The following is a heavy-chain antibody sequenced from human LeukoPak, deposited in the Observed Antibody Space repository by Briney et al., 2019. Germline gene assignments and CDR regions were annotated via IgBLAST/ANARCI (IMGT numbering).Heavy chain of an antibody. D-gene: IGHD3-10*01. CDR1: GGSISSGGYY. J-gene: IGHJ3*02. Sequence: SENLSLTCTVSGGSISSGGYYWSWIRQHPGKGLEWIGYIYYSGSTYYNPSLKSRVTISVDTSKNQFSLKLSSVTAADTAVYYCARVVYGSGSYLDDAFDIWGQGTMVTVSS. V-gene: IGHV4-31*03. CDR3: ARVVYGSGSYLDDAFDI. CDR2: IYYSGST.